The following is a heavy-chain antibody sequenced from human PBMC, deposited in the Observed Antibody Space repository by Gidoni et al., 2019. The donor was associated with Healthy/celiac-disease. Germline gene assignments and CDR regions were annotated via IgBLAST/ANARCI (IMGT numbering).Heavy chain of an antibody. CDR3: AKGVGGSYYFDFDY. D-gene: IGHD1-26*01. Sequence: EVQLLESGGGLVQPGGSLRLSCAASGFIFSSYAMSWGRQAQGKGLEWVSAISGSGGSTYYADSVKGRFTISRDNSKNTLYLQMNSLRAEDTAVYYCAKGVGGSYYFDFDYWGQGTLVTVSS. CDR1: GFIFSSYA. CDR2: ISGSGGST. V-gene: IGHV3-23*01. J-gene: IGHJ4*02.